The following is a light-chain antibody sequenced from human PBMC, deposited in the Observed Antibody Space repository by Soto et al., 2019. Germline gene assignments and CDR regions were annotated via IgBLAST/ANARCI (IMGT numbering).Light chain of an antibody. CDR2: DVT. J-gene: IGLJ1*01. V-gene: IGLV2-14*01. Sequence: QSALTQPASVSGSPGQSITISCTGTSSDVGGYNSVSWYQQHPGKAPKLILYDVTDRPSEVSYRFSGSKSGNTASLTISGLQAADEADYFCSSFTSSMTNVFGSGTKLTVL. CDR3: SSFTSSMTNV. CDR1: SSDVGGYNS.